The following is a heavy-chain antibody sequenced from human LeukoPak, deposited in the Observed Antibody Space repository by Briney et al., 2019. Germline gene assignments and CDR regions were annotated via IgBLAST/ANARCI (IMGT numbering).Heavy chain of an antibody. CDR2: MNPNSGNT. CDR3: ARGRGGCYWIVYNWFDP. CDR1: GYTFTSYD. D-gene: IGHD1-26*01. V-gene: IGHV1-8*01. J-gene: IGHJ5*02. Sequence: ASVKVSCKASGYTFTSYDINWVRQATGQGLEWMGWMNPNSGNTGYAQKFQGRVTMTRNTSISTAYMELSSLRSEDTAVYYCARGRGGCYWIVYNWFDPWGQGTLVTVSS.